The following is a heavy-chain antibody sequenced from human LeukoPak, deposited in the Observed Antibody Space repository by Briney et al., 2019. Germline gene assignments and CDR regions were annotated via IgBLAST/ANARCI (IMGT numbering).Heavy chain of an antibody. J-gene: IGHJ3*02. Sequence: SETLSLTCDVSGYSIRTGYYWGWVRQPPGKDLEWIGSVYHSGSTYYNPSLQSRVNILVDTSKNQFSLSLTSVTAADTAVYYCARSYFSVGAFXIWGQGTMVTVSS. CDR1: GYSIRTGYY. D-gene: IGHD2/OR15-2a*01. V-gene: IGHV4-38-2*01. CDR2: VYHSGST. CDR3: ARSYFSVGAFXI.